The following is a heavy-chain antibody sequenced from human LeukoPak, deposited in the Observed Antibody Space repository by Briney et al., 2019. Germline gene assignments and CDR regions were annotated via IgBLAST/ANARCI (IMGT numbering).Heavy chain of an antibody. CDR2: INHSGST. V-gene: IGHV4-34*01. J-gene: IGHJ4*02. CDR3: ARVGAFYVGY. Sequence: PSETLSLTCAVYGGSFSGNYWGWIRQPPGKGLEWIGEINHSGSTNYNPSLKSRVTISVDTSKNQFSLKLSSVTAADTAVYYCARVGAFYVGYWGQGTLVTVSS. CDR1: GGSFSGNY.